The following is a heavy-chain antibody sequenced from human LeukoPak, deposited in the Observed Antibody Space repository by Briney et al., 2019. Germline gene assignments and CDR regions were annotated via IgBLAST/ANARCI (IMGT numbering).Heavy chain of an antibody. CDR2: MDKELNGYAT. D-gene: IGHD1-26*01. J-gene: IGHJ5*02. Sequence: PGGSLRLSCAASGFTFSDSSIHWVRQAPGKGLEWICLMDKELNGYATAYAASVRGRFTLSRNESQNTAYLQMDSLKTEDTALYYCTRDSGTYNSLDPWGQGNLVTVSS. CDR3: TRDSGTYNSLDP. V-gene: IGHV3-73*01. CDR1: GFTFSDSS.